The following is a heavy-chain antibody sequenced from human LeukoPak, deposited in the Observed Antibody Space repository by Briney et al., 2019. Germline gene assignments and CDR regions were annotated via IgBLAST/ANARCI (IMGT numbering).Heavy chain of an antibody. Sequence: PGGSLRLYCAASGVTFNSYAMSWVRQAPGKGLEWVSAISGSGRYTYFADSVKGRFTISRDNSKNTVYLQMSSLKAEDTAVYYCAKATGDDCGNYYAYWGQGTLVTVSS. J-gene: IGHJ4*02. D-gene: IGHD3-22*01. CDR2: ISGSGRYT. CDR1: GVTFNSYA. V-gene: IGHV3-23*01. CDR3: AKATGDDCGNYYAY.